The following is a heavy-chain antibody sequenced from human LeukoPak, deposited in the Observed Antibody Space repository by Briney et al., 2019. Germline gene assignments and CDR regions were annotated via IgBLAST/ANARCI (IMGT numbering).Heavy chain of an antibody. CDR1: GFTFSSYA. J-gene: IGHJ3*02. D-gene: IGHD1-26*01. CDR2: ISYDGSNK. V-gene: IGHV3-30*01. Sequence: PGRSLRLSCAASGFTFSSYAMHWVRQAPGKGLEWVAVISYDGSNKYYADSVKGRFTISRDNSKNTLYLQMNSLRAEDTAVYYCASWHSWSLPDAFDIWRQGTMVTVSP. CDR3: ASWHSWSLPDAFDI.